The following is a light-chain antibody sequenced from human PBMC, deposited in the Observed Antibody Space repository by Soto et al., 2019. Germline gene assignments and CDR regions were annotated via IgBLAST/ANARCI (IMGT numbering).Light chain of an antibody. CDR3: SSYTTSNTRQIV. J-gene: IGLJ1*01. CDR1: SSDVGGYNY. CDR2: DVS. V-gene: IGLV2-14*01. Sequence: QSALTQPASVSGSPGQSITISCTGTSSDVGGYNYVFWYQQHPGKAPKFMIYDVSNRPSGVSNRFSGSKSGNTASLTISGLQAEDEADYYCSSYTTSNTRQIVFGTGTKVTV.